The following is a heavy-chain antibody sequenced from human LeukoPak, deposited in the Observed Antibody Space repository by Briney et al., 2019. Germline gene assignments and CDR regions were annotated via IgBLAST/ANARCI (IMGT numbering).Heavy chain of an antibody. V-gene: IGHV3-74*01. CDR3: AASMAGFNWFDP. CDR1: ASTFSSNW. D-gene: IGHD6-19*01. CDR2: ISRDGSST. Sequence: GGSLRLSCAASASTFSSNWMHWVRQAPGKGLVWVSRISRDGSSTNYADSVKGRFTISRDNAKNTLYLQMSSLTAEDTAVYYCAASMAGFNWFDPWGQGTLVTVSS. J-gene: IGHJ5*02.